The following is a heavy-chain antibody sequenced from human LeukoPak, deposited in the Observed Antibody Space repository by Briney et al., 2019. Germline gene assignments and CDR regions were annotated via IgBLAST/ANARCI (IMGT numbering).Heavy chain of an antibody. CDR2: INHSGST. CDR1: GGSFSGYY. D-gene: IGHD3-3*01. J-gene: IGHJ5*02. V-gene: IGHV4-34*01. CDR3: ARGLMVRFRDGYNWFDP. Sequence: PSETLSLTCAVYGGSFSGYYWSWIRQPPGKGLEWIGEINHSGSTNYNPSLKSRVTISVDTSKNQFSLKLSSVTAADTAVYYCARGLMVRFRDGYNWFDPWGQGTLVTVSS.